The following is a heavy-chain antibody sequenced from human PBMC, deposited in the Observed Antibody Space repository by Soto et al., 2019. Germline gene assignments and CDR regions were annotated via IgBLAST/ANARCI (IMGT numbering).Heavy chain of an antibody. CDR2: ISGSGGST. V-gene: IGHV3-23*01. D-gene: IGHD6-19*01. Sequence: EVQLLESGGGLVQPGGSLRLSCAASGFTFSSYAMSWVRQAPGKGLEWVSAISGSGGSTYYADSVKGRFSISRDNSKSMPYLRMNRPRGQDTAVFYCAGSSGWYAWFDPWGQGTLVTVSS. CDR1: GFTFSSYA. CDR3: AGSSGWYAWFDP. J-gene: IGHJ5*02.